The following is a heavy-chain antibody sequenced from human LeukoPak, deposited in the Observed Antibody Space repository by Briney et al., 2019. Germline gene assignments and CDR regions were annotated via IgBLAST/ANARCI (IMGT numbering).Heavy chain of an antibody. V-gene: IGHV1-69*13. Sequence: ASVKVSCKASGGTFSNYAVSWVRQAPGQGLEWMGGIIPIFGTAHYAQKFQGRVTITADESTSTAYMELSSLRSEDTAMYYCARPIRFYGDSRYSFDYWGQGTLVAVSS. CDR1: GGTFSNYA. D-gene: IGHD3-22*01. CDR2: IIPIFGTA. CDR3: ARPIRFYGDSRYSFDY. J-gene: IGHJ4*02.